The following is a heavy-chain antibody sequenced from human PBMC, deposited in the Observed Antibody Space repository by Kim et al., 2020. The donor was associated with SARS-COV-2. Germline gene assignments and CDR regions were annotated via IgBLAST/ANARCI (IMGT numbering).Heavy chain of an antibody. V-gene: IGHV3-23*01. J-gene: IGHJ4*02. CDR3: AKDLTREFVVVMPFDY. D-gene: IGHD3-22*01. Sequence: GKGRFTISGDSSKNTLYLQMDSLRAEDTGVYYCAKDLTREFVVVMPFDYWGQGTLVTVSS.